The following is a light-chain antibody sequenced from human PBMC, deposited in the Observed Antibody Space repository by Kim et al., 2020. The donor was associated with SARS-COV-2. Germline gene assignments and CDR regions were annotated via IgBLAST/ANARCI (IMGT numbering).Light chain of an antibody. Sequence: GQSFTISCLETSMYFGGYNYVPWYQQHPGKAPKLMIYDVSNRPSGVSNRFSGSKSGNTASLTISGLQAEDEADYYCSSYTSSSRVVFGGGTQLTVL. V-gene: IGLV2-14*03. J-gene: IGLJ2*01. CDR1: SMYFGGYNY. CDR2: DVS. CDR3: SSYTSSSRVV.